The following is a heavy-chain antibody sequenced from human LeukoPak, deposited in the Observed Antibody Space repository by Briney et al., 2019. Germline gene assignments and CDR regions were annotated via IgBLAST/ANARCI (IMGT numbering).Heavy chain of an antibody. CDR1: GYTFTSYY. J-gene: IGHJ5*02. V-gene: IGHV1-46*01. D-gene: IGHD2-2*01. CDR2: IDPSGGST. Sequence: ASVKVSFKASGYTFTSYYMHWVRQAPGQGLEWMGIIDPSGGSTSYAQKFQGRVTVTRDTSTSTVYMELSSLRSEDTAVYYCARGRYCSSTSCYLPDPSGQGTLFTVSS. CDR3: ARGRYCSSTSCYLPDP.